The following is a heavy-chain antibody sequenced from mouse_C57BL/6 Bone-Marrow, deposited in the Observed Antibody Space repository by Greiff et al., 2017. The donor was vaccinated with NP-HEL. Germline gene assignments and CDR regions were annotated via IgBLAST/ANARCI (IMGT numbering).Heavy chain of an antibody. CDR2: IDPSDSYT. J-gene: IGHJ2*01. CDR1: GYTFTSYW. CDR3: ARWDDFYPYYFDY. V-gene: IGHV1-59*01. D-gene: IGHD2-4*01. Sequence: VQLQQSGAELVRPGTSVKLSCKASGYTFTSYWMHWVKQRPGQGLEWIGVIDPSDSYTNYNQKFKGKATLTVDTSSSTAYMQLSSLTPEDSAVYYCARWDDFYPYYFDYWGQGTTLTVSS.